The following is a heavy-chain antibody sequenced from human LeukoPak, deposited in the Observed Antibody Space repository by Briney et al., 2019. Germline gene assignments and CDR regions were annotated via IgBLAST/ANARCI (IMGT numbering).Heavy chain of an antibody. CDR2: IVVGSGNT. V-gene: IGHV1-58*01. CDR1: GFTFTSSA. Sequence: GASVKVSCKASGFTFTSSAVQWVRQARGQRLEWIGWIVVGSGNTNYAQKFQERVTITRDMSTSTAYMELSSLRSEGTAVYYCAATPCGGSCYDYYYGMDVWGQGTTVTVSS. J-gene: IGHJ6*02. CDR3: AATPCGGSCYDYYYGMDV. D-gene: IGHD2-15*01.